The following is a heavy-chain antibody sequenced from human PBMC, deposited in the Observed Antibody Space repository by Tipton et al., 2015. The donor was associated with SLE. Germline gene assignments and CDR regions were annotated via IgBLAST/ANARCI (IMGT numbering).Heavy chain of an antibody. V-gene: IGHV4-34*09. Sequence: TLSLTCAVYGGSFSAYYWSWIRQPPGKGLEWIGYIYDTETTYYNPSLKSRVTMSIDRYKNHFSLRLRSVSAADTAIYYCAREVKSGRYDWFDPWGQGTLVTVSS. CDR2: IYDTETT. CDR1: GGSFSAYY. CDR3: AREVKSGRYDWFDP. D-gene: IGHD1-26*01. J-gene: IGHJ5*02.